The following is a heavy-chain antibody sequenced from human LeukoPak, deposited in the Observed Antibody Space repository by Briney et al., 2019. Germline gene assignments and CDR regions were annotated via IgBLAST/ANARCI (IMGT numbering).Heavy chain of an antibody. V-gene: IGHV4-4*07. CDR2: IYTSGST. J-gene: IGHJ5*02. Sequence: SETLSLTCTVSGGSISSYYWSWIRQPAGKGLEWIGRIYTSGSTNYNPSLKSRVTMSVDTSKNQFSLKLSSVTAADTAVYYCARDRYSYGDWPGWFDPWGQGTLVTVSS. CDR1: GGSISSYY. D-gene: IGHD4-17*01. CDR3: ARDRYSYGDWPGWFDP.